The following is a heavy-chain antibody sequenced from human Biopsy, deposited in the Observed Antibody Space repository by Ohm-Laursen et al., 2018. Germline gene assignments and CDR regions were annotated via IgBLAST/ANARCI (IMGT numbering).Heavy chain of an antibody. CDR3: ARDYQPKIMTIHYYYYGMDV. CDR1: RASISNGGYF. CDR2: IYNSRNT. Sequence: TLSLTCTVSRASISNGGYFWSWVRQRPGKGLEWIGHIYNSRNTYYHPSLQSRVTISIDTSKTQFSLRLASVTAADTAVYYCARDYQPKIMTIHYYYYGMDVWGLGTTVTVSS. J-gene: IGHJ6*02. D-gene: IGHD2-2*01. V-gene: IGHV4-31*03.